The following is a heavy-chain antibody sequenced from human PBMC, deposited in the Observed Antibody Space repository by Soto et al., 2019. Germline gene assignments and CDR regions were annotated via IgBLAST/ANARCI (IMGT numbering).Heavy chain of an antibody. CDR3: GRVVNYDILTGMGAWFDP. CDR2: IYYSGST. CDR1: GGSISSYY. J-gene: IGHJ5*02. Sequence: SEILSLTCTVSGGSISSYYWSWIRQPPGKGLEWIGYIYYSGSTNYNPSLKSRVTISVDTSKNQFSLKLSSVTAADTAVYYCGRVVNYDILTGMGAWFDPWGQGTLVTVSS. D-gene: IGHD3-9*01. V-gene: IGHV4-59*01.